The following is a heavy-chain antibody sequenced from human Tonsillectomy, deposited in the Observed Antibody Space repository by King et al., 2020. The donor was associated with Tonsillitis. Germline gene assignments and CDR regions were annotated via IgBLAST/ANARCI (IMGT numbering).Heavy chain of an antibody. J-gene: IGHJ4*02. V-gene: IGHV3-30*18. CDR3: AKEWHIVVVTARPPFDY. CDR1: GFTFSSYG. CDR2: ISYDGSNK. Sequence: VQLVESGGGLVQPGRSLRLSCAASGFTFSSYGMHWVRQAPGKGLEWVAVISYDGSNKYYADSVKGRFTISRDNSKNTLYLQMNSLGAEDTAVYYGAKEWHIVVVTARPPFDYWGQGTLVTVSS. D-gene: IGHD2-21*02.